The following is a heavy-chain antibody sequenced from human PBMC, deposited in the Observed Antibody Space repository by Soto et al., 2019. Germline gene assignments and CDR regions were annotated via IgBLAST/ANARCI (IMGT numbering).Heavy chain of an antibody. J-gene: IGHJ4*02. Sequence: LSLTCTVSGGAISSYYLSWIRQPPGKGMEWIGYIYYSGSTNYNPSLKSRVTISVDTSKNQFSLKLSSVTAADTAVYYCARRWGDYFDYWGQGTLLTVSS. D-gene: IGHD3-16*01. CDR3: ARRWGDYFDY. CDR2: IYYSGST. CDR1: GGAISSYY. V-gene: IGHV4-59*08.